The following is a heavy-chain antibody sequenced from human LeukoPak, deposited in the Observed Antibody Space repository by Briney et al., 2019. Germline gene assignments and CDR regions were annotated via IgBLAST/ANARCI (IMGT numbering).Heavy chain of an antibody. CDR2: ISAYNGNT. D-gene: IGHD3-10*01. V-gene: IGHV1-18*01. CDR1: GYTFTSDG. J-gene: IGHJ4*02. Sequence: ASVKVSCKASGYTFTSDGISGVREAPRRGGGWMGWISAYNGNTNYAQKLQGRVTMTTDTSTSTAYMELRSLSSDDTAVYYCARDPITMVRGVINLPFEYWGQGTLVTVSS. CDR3: ARDPITMVRGVINLPFEY.